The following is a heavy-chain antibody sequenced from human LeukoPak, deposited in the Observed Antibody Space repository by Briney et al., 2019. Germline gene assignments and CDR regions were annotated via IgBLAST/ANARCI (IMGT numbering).Heavy chain of an antibody. Sequence: SETLSLTCTVSGGSISSSSYYWGWIRQPPGKGLEWIGSIYYSGSTNYNPSLKSRFTISVDTSKNQFSLKLSSVTAADTAVYYCARGVVAVKGTLFDYWGQGTLVTVSS. CDR3: ARGVVAVKGTLFDY. V-gene: IGHV4-39*07. D-gene: IGHD2-15*01. CDR2: IYYSGST. J-gene: IGHJ4*02. CDR1: GGSISSSSYY.